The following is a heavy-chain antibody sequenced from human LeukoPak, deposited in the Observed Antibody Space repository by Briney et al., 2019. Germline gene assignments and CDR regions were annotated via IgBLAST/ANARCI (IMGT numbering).Heavy chain of an antibody. D-gene: IGHD6-13*01. CDR3: ARLYASSWYNFDS. CDR2: IYYSGST. Sequence: KSSETLSLTCTVSGGSISSGGYYWSWVRQHPGKGLEWIGYIYYSGSTYYNPSLKSRVTMSVDASKNQFSLKLTSVTATDTALYYCARLYASSWYNFDSWGQGTLVTVSS. V-gene: IGHV4-31*03. J-gene: IGHJ4*02. CDR1: GGSISSGGYY.